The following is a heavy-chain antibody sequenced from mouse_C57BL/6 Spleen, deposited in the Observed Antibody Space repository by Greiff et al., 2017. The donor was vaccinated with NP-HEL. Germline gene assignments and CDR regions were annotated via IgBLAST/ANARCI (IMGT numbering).Heavy chain of an antibody. J-gene: IGHJ4*01. D-gene: IGHD3-1*01. Sequence: VQLQQPGPELVKPGASVKMSCKASGYTFTDYSMHWVKQSHGKSLEWIGYINPNSGGTSYNEKFKGKATLTVNKSSSTAYMELRSLTSEDSAVYYCARQGYRRDMDDWGKGTSVTVSS. CDR1: GYTFTDYS. CDR3: ARQGYRRDMDD. V-gene: IGHV1-22*01. CDR2: INPNSGGT.